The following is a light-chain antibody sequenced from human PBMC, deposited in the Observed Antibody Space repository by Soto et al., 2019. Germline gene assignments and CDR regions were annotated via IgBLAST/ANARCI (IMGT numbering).Light chain of an antibody. CDR3: MQALQTPLT. J-gene: IGKJ1*01. CDR2: LGS. Sequence: DIVMTQSPLSLPVTPGEPASISCRSSQSLLHSNGYNYLDWYLQKPGQSPQLLIYLGSNRASGVPDRFSGSGSGTEFTLKISRVEAEDVGVYYCMQALQTPLTLGQGTKVEIK. V-gene: IGKV2-28*01. CDR1: QSLLHSNGYNY.